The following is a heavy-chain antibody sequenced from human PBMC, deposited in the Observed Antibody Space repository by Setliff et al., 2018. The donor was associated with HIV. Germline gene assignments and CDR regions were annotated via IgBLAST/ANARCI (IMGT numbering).Heavy chain of an antibody. CDR3: ARGVRWLDP. CDR1: GLHVSRNY. D-gene: IGHD3-10*01. V-gene: IGHV3-53*01. Sequence: PGGSLRLSCAASGLHVSRNYMNWVRQAPGRGLEWVSVLFSDGSTDYADSVKGRFTISRDNSKNTVYLQMHSLRVEDTAVYYCARGVRWLDPWGQGTLVTVSS. CDR2: LFSDGST. J-gene: IGHJ5*02.